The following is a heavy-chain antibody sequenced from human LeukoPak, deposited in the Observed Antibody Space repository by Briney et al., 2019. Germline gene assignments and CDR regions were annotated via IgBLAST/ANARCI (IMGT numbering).Heavy chain of an antibody. Sequence: GGSLRLSCAASGFTFSSYSMNWVRQAPGKGLEWVSSISSSSSYIYYADSVKGRFTISRDNAKNSLYLQMNSLRAEDTAVYYCARAGRGSGSYYFDYWGQGTLVTVSS. D-gene: IGHD3-10*01. CDR1: GFTFSSYS. CDR3: ARAGRGSGSYYFDY. CDR2: ISSSSSYI. V-gene: IGHV3-21*01. J-gene: IGHJ4*01.